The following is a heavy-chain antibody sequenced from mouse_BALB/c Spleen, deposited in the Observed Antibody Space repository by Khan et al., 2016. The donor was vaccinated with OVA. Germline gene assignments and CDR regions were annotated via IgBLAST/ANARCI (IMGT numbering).Heavy chain of an antibody. CDR2: IGSGGDYI. D-gene: IGHD1-1*01. CDR3: ARHNYGPFAY. Sequence: EVELVESGGDLVKPGGSLKLSCSASGFTFSTFAMSWVRQTPEKSLEWVATIGSGGDYIYYPDSVKGRFTISRDNAKNTLYLQMSSLRSEDTAMYYCARHNYGPFAYWGQGTLVTVS. V-gene: IGHV5-9-3*01. J-gene: IGHJ3*01. CDR1: GFTFSTFA.